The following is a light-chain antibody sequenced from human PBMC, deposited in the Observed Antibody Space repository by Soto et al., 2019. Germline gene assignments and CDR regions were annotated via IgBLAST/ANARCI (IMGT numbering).Light chain of an antibody. CDR1: SSDIGGYNY. Sequence: QSALTQPASVSGSPGQSITISCTGGSSDIGGYNYVSWFQQHPGKAPKLMIYEVTNQPSGVSNRFSGSKSGSTASLTISGLQAEDEADYYCSSYTSSNTLVFGTGTKVTVL. V-gene: IGLV2-14*01. CDR2: EVT. CDR3: SSYTSSNTLV. J-gene: IGLJ1*01.